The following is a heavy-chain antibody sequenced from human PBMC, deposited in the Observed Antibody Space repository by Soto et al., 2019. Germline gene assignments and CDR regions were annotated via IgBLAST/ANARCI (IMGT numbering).Heavy chain of an antibody. J-gene: IGHJ6*02. Sequence: ASVKVSCKASGYTFTSYGISWVRQAPGQGLEWMGWISAYNGNTNYAQKLQGRVTMTTDTSTSTAYMELRSLRSEDTAVYYCARVGYCSGGSCYGYYYYGMDVWGQGTTVTVSS. CDR2: ISAYNGNT. V-gene: IGHV1-18*01. CDR3: ARVGYCSGGSCYGYYYYGMDV. D-gene: IGHD2-15*01. CDR1: GYTFTSYG.